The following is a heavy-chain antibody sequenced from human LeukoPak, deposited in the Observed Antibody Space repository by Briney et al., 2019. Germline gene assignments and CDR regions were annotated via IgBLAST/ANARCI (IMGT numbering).Heavy chain of an antibody. CDR3: SKRGDGWREPYYFDY. CDR2: FSGVGGST. J-gene: IGHJ4*02. Sequence: PGGSLRLSCAASGFTFSSYAMSWVRQAPGKGLEWFSAFSGVGGSTYYADSVKGRFTIPRDNSKNTLYLQMNSRKSEATPVYYCSKRGDGWREPYYFDYWGQGTLVTVSS. D-gene: IGHD1-14*01. V-gene: IGHV3-23*01. CDR1: GFTFSSYA.